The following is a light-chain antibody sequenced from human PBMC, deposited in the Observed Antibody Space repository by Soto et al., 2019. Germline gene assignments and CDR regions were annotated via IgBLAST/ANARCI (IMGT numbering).Light chain of an antibody. V-gene: IGLV1-44*01. Sequence: QSVLTQPPSASGTPGQRVTIPCAGSSSNIGINTVNWYQHLPGAAPRLLVYSNSQRPSGVPDRFSGSKSGTSASLANSGLQSEDEADYYCAAWDDSLNGYVFGSGTKLTVL. CDR2: SNS. CDR1: SSNIGINT. J-gene: IGLJ1*01. CDR3: AAWDDSLNGYV.